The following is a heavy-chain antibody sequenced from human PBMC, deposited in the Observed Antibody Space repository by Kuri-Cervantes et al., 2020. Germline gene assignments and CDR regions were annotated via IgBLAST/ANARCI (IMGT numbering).Heavy chain of an antibody. Sequence: GGSLRLSCAASGFTFSSYAMSRVRQAPGKGLEWVSGISVSGATTDYADSAKGRFTISRDNSKNTLYLQMYSLRAEDTAVYYCASGDYYDSSGYPAWGQGTLVTVSS. D-gene: IGHD3-22*01. CDR2: ISVSGATT. CDR1: GFTFSSYA. V-gene: IGHV3-23*01. CDR3: ASGDYYDSSGYPA. J-gene: IGHJ5*02.